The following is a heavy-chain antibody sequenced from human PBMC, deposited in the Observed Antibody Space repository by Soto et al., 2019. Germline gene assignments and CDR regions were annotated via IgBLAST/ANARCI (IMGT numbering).Heavy chain of an antibody. D-gene: IGHD3-22*01. CDR3: ARFYYYDSSGSRKVFFDY. J-gene: IGHJ4*02. CDR2: IYYSGST. Sequence: PSETLSLTCTVSGGSISSGGYYWSWIRQHPGKGLEWIGYIYYSGSTYYNPSLKSRVTISVDTSKNQFSLKLSSVTAADTAVYYCARFYYYDSSGSRKVFFDYWGQGTLVTAPQ. CDR1: GGSISSGGYY. V-gene: IGHV4-31*03.